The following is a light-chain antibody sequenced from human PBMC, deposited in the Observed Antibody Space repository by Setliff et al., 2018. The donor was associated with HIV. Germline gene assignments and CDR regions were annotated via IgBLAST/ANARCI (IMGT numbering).Light chain of an antibody. CDR2: EVN. CDR3: CSYTGTFTYV. Sequence: SSDVGGYDYVSWYQQYPGKAPKLMIYEVNNRPSGVSNRFSGSKSGNTASLTISGLQAEDEADYFCCSYTGTFTYVFGSGTKVTVL. CDR1: SSDVGGYDY. V-gene: IGLV2-14*03. J-gene: IGLJ1*01.